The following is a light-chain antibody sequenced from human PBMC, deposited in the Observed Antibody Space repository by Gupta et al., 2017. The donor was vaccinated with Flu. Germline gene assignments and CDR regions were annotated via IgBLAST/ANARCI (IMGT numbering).Light chain of an antibody. CDR3: ATEDDSLNVPV. CDR2: SNS. CDR1: SSNIGSHT. V-gene: IGLV1-44*01. J-gene: IGLJ1*01. Sequence: QSVLTQPPSASGTPGQRVTISCSGSSSNIGSHTVSWYQELPGTAPKLLIYSNSQRPSGVPERLSGSKAGTSASRAISGLQSGDEADYYCATEDDSLNVPVFGAGTKVTVL.